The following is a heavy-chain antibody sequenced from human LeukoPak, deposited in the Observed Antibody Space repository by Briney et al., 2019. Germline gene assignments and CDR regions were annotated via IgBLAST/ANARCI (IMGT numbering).Heavy chain of an antibody. CDR2: IYYSGST. J-gene: IGHJ3*02. D-gene: IGHD6-13*01. CDR3: ARGRAAAGQYKFYPI. CDR1: GGSISSSSYY. Sequence: PSETLSLTCTVSGGSISSSSYYWGWIRQPPGKGLEWIGSIYYSGSTYYNPSLKSRVTISVDTSKNQFSLKLSSVTAADTAVYYCARGRAAAGQYKFYPIWGQGTMVTVSS. V-gene: IGHV4-39*07.